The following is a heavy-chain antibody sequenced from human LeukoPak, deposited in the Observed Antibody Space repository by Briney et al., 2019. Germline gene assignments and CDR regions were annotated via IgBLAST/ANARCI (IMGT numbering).Heavy chain of an antibody. CDR1: GFTFSSYA. CDR2: ISWNSGSI. D-gene: IGHD7-27*01. J-gene: IGHJ4*02. V-gene: IGHV3-9*01. CDR3: AKDMSGDAGIFDY. Sequence: PGGSLRLSCAASGFTFSSYAMSWVRQAPGKGLEWVSGISWNSGSIGYADSVKGRFTISRDNAKNSLYLQMNSLRAEDTALYYCAKDMSGDAGIFDYWGQGTLVTVSS.